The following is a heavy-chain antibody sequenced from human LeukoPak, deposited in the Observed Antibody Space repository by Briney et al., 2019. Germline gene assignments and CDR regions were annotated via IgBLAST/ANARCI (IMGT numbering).Heavy chain of an antibody. Sequence: PGRSLRLSCAASGFTFDDYAMHWVRQAPGKGLKWVSGISWNSGTIGYADSVKGRFTISRDNAKSSLYLQMNSLRAEDTALYYCAKDHKVVSYYYGMDVWGQGTTVTVSS. CDR3: AKDHKVVSYYYGMDV. J-gene: IGHJ6*02. V-gene: IGHV3-9*01. CDR1: GFTFDDYA. CDR2: ISWNSGTI. D-gene: IGHD2-2*01.